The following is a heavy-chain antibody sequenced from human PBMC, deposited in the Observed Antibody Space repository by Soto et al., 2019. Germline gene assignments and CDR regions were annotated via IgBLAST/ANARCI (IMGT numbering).Heavy chain of an antibody. D-gene: IGHD3-3*01. J-gene: IGHJ4*02. CDR3: ARGGYDFWSGYYTFGY. V-gene: IGHV1-2*04. CDR1: GYTFTGYY. CDR2: INPNSGGT. Sequence: GASVKVSCKASGYTFTGYYMHWVRQAPGQGLEWMGWINPNSGGTNYAQKFQGWVTMTRDTSISTAYMELSRLRSDDTAVYYCARGGYDFWSGYYTFGYWGQGTLVTVSS.